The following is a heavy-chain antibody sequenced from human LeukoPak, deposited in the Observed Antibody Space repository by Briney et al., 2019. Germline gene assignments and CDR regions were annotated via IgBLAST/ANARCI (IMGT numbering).Heavy chain of an antibody. CDR2: ISYDGSDK. CDR1: GFTFSTYD. D-gene: IGHD6-13*01. Sequence: GGSLRPSCAASGFTFSTYDMHWLRPAPGKGLEWVAIISYDGSDKYYADSVKGRFTISRDNSKNTLYLQMNSLRAEDTAVYYCAKDDGSSAEAFDYWGQGTLVTVSS. CDR3: AKDDGSSAEAFDY. J-gene: IGHJ4*02. V-gene: IGHV3-30*18.